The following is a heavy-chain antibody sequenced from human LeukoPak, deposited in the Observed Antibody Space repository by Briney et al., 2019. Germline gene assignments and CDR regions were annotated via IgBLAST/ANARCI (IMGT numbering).Heavy chain of an antibody. J-gene: IGHJ5*02. D-gene: IGHD2-15*01. CDR2: IIPIFGTA. CDR3: ARDAKPLSCSGGSCYPGWFDP. V-gene: IGHV1-69*05. Sequence: SVKVSCKASGGTFSSYAISWVRQAPGQGLEWMGGIIPIFGTANYAQKFQGRVTITTDESTSTAYMELSSLRSEDTAVYYCARDAKPLSCSGGSCYPGWFDPWGQGTLVTVSS. CDR1: GGTFSSYA.